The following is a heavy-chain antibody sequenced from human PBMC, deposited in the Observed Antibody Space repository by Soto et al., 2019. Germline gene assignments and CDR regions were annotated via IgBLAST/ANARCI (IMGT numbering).Heavy chain of an antibody. CDR3: ARVATRLRLGELSEHDY. Sequence: GASVKVSCKASGYTFTSYGISWVRQAPGQGLEWMGWISAYNGNTNYAQKLQGRVTMTTDTSTSTAYMELRSLRSDDTAVYYCARVATRLRLGELSEHDYWGQGTLVTVSS. CDR1: GYTFTSYG. CDR2: ISAYNGNT. J-gene: IGHJ4*02. D-gene: IGHD3-16*02. V-gene: IGHV1-18*04.